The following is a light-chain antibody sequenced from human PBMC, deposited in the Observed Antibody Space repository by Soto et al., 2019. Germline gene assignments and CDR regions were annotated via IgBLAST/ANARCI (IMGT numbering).Light chain of an antibody. CDR3: AAWDDSLSGYV. V-gene: IGLV2-8*01. CDR2: EVS. J-gene: IGLJ1*01. CDR1: SSDVGGYNY. Sequence: QSVLTQPPSASGSFGQSVTISCTGTSSDVGGYNYVSWYQQHPGKAPKLMIYEVSERPSGVPDRFSGSKSGTSASLAISGLRSEDEADYYCAAWDDSLSGYVFGTGTKVTVL.